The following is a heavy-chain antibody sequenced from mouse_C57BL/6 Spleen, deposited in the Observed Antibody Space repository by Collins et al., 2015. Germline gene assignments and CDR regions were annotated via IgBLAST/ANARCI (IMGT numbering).Heavy chain of an antibody. Sequence: GKSLEWIGYINPNNGGTSYNQKFKGKATLTVNKSSSTAYMELRSLTSEDSAVYYCARDGYYWFAYWGQGTLVTVSA. D-gene: IGHD2-3*01. J-gene: IGHJ3*01. CDR2: INPNNGGT. CDR3: ARDGYYWFAY. V-gene: IGHV1-22*01.